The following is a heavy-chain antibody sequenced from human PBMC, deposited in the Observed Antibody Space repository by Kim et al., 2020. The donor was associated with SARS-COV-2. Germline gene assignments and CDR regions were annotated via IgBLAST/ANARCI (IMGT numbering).Heavy chain of an antibody. J-gene: IGHJ5*02. CDR3: GRDRHCSSTSCYISWFDP. V-gene: IGHV3-11*05. CDR1: GFTFSDYY. CDR2: ISSSSSYT. D-gene: IGHD2-2*02. Sequence: GGSLRLSCAASGFTFSDYYMSWIRQAPGKGLEWVSYISSSSSYTNYADSVKGRFTISRDNAKNSLYLQMNSLRAEDTAVYYCGRDRHCSSTSCYISWFDPWGQGTLVTVSS.